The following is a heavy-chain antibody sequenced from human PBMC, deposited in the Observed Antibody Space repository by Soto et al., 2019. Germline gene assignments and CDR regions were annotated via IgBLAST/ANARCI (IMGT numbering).Heavy chain of an antibody. Sequence: SETLSLTCAVSGGSISSCNWWPWIRQPRGKGLEWIGEIYHSGSTNYNPSLKSRVTISVDTSKNQFSLKLSSVTAADTAADYCAREEDYMDVWGKGTTVTVSS. J-gene: IGHJ6*03. CDR2: IYHSGST. V-gene: IGHV4-4*02. CDR1: GGSISSCNW. CDR3: AREEDYMDV.